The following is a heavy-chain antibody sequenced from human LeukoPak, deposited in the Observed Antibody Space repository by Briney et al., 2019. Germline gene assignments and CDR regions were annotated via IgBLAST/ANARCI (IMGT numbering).Heavy chain of an antibody. CDR1: GDXXXSYY. J-gene: IGHJ6*02. Sequence: SGDXXXSYYWSWIRQPPGKGLEWIGYIYYSGSTNYNPSLKSRVTISVDTSKNQFSLKLSSVTAADTAVYYCASHCSSTSCYGMDVWGQGTTVTVSS. CDR2: IYYSGST. CDR3: ASHCSSTSCYGMDV. V-gene: IGHV4-59*01. D-gene: IGHD2-2*01.